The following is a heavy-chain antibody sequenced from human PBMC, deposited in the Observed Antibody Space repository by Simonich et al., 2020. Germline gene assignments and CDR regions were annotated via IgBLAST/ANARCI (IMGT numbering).Heavy chain of an antibody. CDR2: ISNSGSTI. D-gene: IGHD4-17*01. CDR1: GFTFSSYE. V-gene: IGHV3-48*03. J-gene: IGHJ4*02. Sequence: EVQLVESGGGLVQLGGSLRLSCAASGFTFSSYEMNWVRQDPGKVLEWVSYISNSGSTIYYADSVTGRFPISRDNAKNSLYLQMNSLRAEDTAVYYCARHYYGDYYFDYWGQGTLVTVSS. CDR3: ARHYYGDYYFDY.